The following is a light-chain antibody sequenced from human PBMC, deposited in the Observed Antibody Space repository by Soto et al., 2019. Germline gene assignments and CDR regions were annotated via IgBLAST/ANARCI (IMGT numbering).Light chain of an antibody. CDR3: QQRSSWPLT. V-gene: IGKV3-11*01. J-gene: IGKJ4*01. CDR2: DAS. CDR1: QSVGNN. Sequence: EFVLTQSPGTLSLSPGERATLSCRASQSVGNNLAWYQQKPGQAPGLLIYDASNRATGIPARFSGSGSGTDFTLTISSLQSEDFAVYYCQQRSSWPLTFGGGTKVDIK.